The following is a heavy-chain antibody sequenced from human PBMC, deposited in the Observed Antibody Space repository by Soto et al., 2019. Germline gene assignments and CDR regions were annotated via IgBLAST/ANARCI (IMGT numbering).Heavy chain of an antibody. V-gene: IGHV3-74*01. J-gene: IGHJ4*02. Sequence: EVHLVESGGGLVQPGGSLRLSCAASGFTFNTYWMHWVRQVPGKGLEWVSRASRDATTVNYADSVKGRFAISRDNARNTLYLDMNNVRTDDAAVYYCVRGSNDWYGLDYWGQGTLVTVSS. CDR2: ASRDATTV. D-gene: IGHD3-9*01. CDR1: GFTFNTYW. CDR3: VRGSNDWYGLDY.